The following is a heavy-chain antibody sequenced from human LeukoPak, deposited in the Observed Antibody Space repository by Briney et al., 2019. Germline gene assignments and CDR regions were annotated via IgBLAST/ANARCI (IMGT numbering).Heavy chain of an antibody. V-gene: IGHV3-23*01. CDR3: ARLRVRPSQMTTVSTFDN. J-gene: IGHJ4*02. CDR2: ISGGGGNT. CDR1: KFAFSSYA. Sequence: GGSLRLSCAASKFAFSSYAMSWVRQAPGKGLEWVSAISGGGGNTYYADSVKGRFTISRDNAKNSLYLQMNSLRVEDTAVYYCARLRVRPSQMTTVSTFDNWGQGTLVTVSS. D-gene: IGHD4-17*01.